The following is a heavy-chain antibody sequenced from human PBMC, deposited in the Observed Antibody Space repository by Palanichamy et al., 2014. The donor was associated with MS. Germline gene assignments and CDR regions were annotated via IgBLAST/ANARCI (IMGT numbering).Heavy chain of an antibody. CDR3: AHRQMAGKGGKTAFDY. D-gene: IGHD4-23*01. V-gene: IGHV2-5*02. CDR1: GFSLSTDGVG. CDR2: IFWDDDK. J-gene: IGHJ4*02. Sequence: QITLKESGPTLLKPTQTLTLTCTFSGFSLSTDGVGVGWIRQPPGEALEWLAAIFWDDDKRYTPSLQTRLTITKDTSKNQVVLTMTNMDPVDTATYYCAHRQMAGKGGKTAFDYWGQGTLVTVSS.